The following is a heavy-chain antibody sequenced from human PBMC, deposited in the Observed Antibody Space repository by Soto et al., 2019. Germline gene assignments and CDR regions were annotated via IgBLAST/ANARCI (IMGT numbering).Heavy chain of an antibody. Sequence: ASVKVSCKASGGTFSSYAISWVRQAPGQGLEWMGGIIPIFGTANYAQKFQGRVTITADESTSTTYMELSSLRSEDTAVYYCAQLLIADRPAQVHDYWGQGTLVTVSS. V-gene: IGHV1-69*13. CDR2: IIPIFGTA. D-gene: IGHD6-6*01. CDR3: AQLLIADRPAQVHDY. J-gene: IGHJ4*02. CDR1: GGTFSSYA.